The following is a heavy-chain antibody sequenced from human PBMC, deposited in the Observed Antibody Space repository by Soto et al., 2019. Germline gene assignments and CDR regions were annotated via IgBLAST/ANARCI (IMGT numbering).Heavy chain of an antibody. J-gene: IGHJ5*01. V-gene: IGHV1-69*01. Sequence: QVQLVQSGAEVKKPGSSVKVSCKASGGVFRNYAINWVRQAPGQGLEWMGGIIPVFGTAGYPQKFQGRVTITADESTTTAYMELTSLKTEDTPVYFCARDRWGSYSFDSWGQGTLVTVAS. D-gene: IGHD1-26*01. CDR1: GGVFRNYA. CDR3: ARDRWGSYSFDS. CDR2: IIPVFGTA.